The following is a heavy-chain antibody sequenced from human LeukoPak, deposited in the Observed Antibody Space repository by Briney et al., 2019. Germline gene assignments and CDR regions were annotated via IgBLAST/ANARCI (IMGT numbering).Heavy chain of an antibody. D-gene: IGHD3-22*01. J-gene: IGHJ4*02. V-gene: IGHV3-48*03. Sequence: GGSLRLSCAASGFIFSDYEMNWVRQAPGKGLEWVSYISFSGNSIYSADSVKSRFTISKVNAKNSLYPQMNSLRAEDTAVYYCGGSGYYWDFDDWGQGTLVTVSS. CDR1: GFIFSDYE. CDR2: ISFSGNSI. CDR3: GGSGYYWDFDD.